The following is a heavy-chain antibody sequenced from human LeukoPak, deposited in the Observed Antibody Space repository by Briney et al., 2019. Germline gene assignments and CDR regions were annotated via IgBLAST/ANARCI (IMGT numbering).Heavy chain of an antibody. CDR1: GASIRNSDYY. CDR3: ARDARDYGDYDWFDP. D-gene: IGHD4-17*01. Sequence: SETLSLTCTVSGASIRNSDYYWAWIRQPPGKGLEWLASIYFSGNSCYNPSLKSRVTISVDTSRDQFSLRLTSVTAADTAVYYCARDARDYGDYDWFDPWGQGTLVTVSS. CDR2: IYFSGNS. J-gene: IGHJ5*02. V-gene: IGHV4-39*07.